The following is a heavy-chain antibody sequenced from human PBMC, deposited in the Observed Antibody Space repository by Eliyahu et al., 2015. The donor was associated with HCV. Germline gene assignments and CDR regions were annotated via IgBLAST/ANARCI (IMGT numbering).Heavy chain of an antibody. CDR3: VRDLYSRSSGGNYFDS. CDR2: IWYDASKK. CDR1: GFSFXGYG. D-gene: IGHD6-6*01. V-gene: IGHV3-33*01. Sequence: QVQLVESGGGVVQPGRSLRLSCVPSGFSFXGYGLXXVRXAPGKGLEXVADIWYDASKKYYGDSVRGRFTVSRDDSKNTLYLQMNSLRAEDTAVYFCVRDLYSRSSGGNYFDSWGRGTLVTVSS. J-gene: IGHJ4*02.